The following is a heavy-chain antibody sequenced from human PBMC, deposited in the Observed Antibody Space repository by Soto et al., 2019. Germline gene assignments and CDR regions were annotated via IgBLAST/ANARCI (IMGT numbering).Heavy chain of an antibody. J-gene: IGHJ6*02. CDR2: ITAGGRST. Sequence: EVQLLESGGGLVQPGGSLRLSCAASGFDFSTYAMSWVRQAPGKGLEWVSTITAGGRSTDYADSLKGRFTTSRDNSKNTLYVQMNSLRAEDTAGDYCGKERGGSCVYGMDVWGQGTTVTVSS. V-gene: IGHV3-23*01. CDR1: GFDFSTYA. D-gene: IGHD2-15*01. CDR3: GKERGGSCVYGMDV.